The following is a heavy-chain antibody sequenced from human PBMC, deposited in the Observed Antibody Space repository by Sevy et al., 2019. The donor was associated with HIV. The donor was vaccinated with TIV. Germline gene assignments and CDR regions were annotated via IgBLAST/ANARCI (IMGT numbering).Heavy chain of an antibody. V-gene: IGHV3-23*01. Sequence: GGSLRLSCAASGFTFSSYAMSWVRQAPGKGLEWVSAISGSGGSTYYADSVKGRFTISRDNSKNTLYLQMNSLRAEDTAVYYCAKDGCGCGSYRQNFDYWGQGTLVTVSS. D-gene: IGHD1-26*01. CDR2: ISGSGGST. J-gene: IGHJ4*02. CDR1: GFTFSSYA. CDR3: AKDGCGCGSYRQNFDY.